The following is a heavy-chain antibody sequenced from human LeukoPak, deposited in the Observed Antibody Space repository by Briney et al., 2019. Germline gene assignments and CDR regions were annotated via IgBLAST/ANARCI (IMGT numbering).Heavy chain of an antibody. Sequence: GGSLRLSCAASGFTFGKYAMTWVRQAPGKGLEWVSAISGSGGSTYYADSVKGRFTISRDNSKNTLYLQMNSLRAEDTAVYYCAKQNYYDSSGYYGYWGQGTLVTVSS. CDR2: ISGSGGST. J-gene: IGHJ4*02. D-gene: IGHD3-22*01. V-gene: IGHV3-23*01. CDR3: AKQNYYDSSGYYGY. CDR1: GFTFGKYA.